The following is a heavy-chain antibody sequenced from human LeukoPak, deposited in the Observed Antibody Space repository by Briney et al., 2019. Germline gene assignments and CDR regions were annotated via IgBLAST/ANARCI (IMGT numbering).Heavy chain of an antibody. V-gene: IGHV4-34*01. CDR2: INHSGST. J-gene: IGHJ5*02. CDR3: ARCYDSSGYYYALNWFDP. Sequence: GSLRLSCAASGFTFSSYGMHWIRQPPGKGLEWIGEINHSGSTNYNPSLKSRVTISVDTSKNQFSLKLSSVTAADTAVYYCARCYDSSGYYYALNWFDPWGQGTLVTVSS. D-gene: IGHD3-22*01. CDR1: GFTFSSYG.